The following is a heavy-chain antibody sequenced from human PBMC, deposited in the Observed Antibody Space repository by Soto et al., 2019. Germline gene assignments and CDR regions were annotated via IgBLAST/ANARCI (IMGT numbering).Heavy chain of an antibody. CDR2: INPSGGST. J-gene: IGHJ4*02. CDR3: ARESYYDILTGYPLTFDY. CDR1: GYTFTSYY. V-gene: IGHV1-46*01. Sequence: ASVKVSCKASGYTFTSYYMHWVRQAPGQGLEWMGIINPSGGSTSYAQKFQGRVTMTRDTSTSTVYMELSSLRSEDTAVYYCARESYYDILTGYPLTFDYWGQGTLVTVSS. D-gene: IGHD3-9*01.